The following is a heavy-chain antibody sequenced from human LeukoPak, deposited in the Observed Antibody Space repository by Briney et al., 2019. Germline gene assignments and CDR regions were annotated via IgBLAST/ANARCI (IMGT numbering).Heavy chain of an antibody. J-gene: IGHJ4*02. CDR2: INTNTGNP. V-gene: IGHV7-4-1*02. Sequence: ASVKVSCKASGYTFTSYALNWVRQAPGQGLEWMGWINTNTGNPTYAQGFTGRFVFSLDTSVSTAYLQISSLKSEDTAVYYCAKDRPTRIFDFWGQGTLVTVSS. D-gene: IGHD1-14*01. CDR3: AKDRPTRIFDF. CDR1: GYTFTSYA.